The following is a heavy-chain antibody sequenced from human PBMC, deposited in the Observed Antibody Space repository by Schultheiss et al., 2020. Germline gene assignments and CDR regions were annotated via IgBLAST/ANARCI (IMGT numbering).Heavy chain of an antibody. D-gene: IGHD6-19*01. Sequence: GESLKISCAASGFTFSSYAMHWVRQAPGKGLEWVSSISSSSSYIYYADSVKGRFTISRDNAKNSLYLQMNSLRAEDTAVYYCARDDGGWYLHYYYYGMDVWGQGTTVTVSS. CDR3: ARDDGGWYLHYYYYGMDV. V-gene: IGHV3-21*01. CDR1: GFTFSSYA. CDR2: ISSSSSYI. J-gene: IGHJ6*02.